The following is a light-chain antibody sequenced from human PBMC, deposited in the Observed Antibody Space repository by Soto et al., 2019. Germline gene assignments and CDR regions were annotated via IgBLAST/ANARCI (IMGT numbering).Light chain of an antibody. Sequence: QPVLTQPPSASGTPGQRVTISCSGSTSNIGGNIVNWYQQLPGTAPKLLIYTNNLRPSGVPDRFSGSKSGTSAFLAISGLQSEDEAEYFCAALDDSLNGLVFGGGTKLTVL. CDR1: TSNIGGNI. CDR2: TNN. V-gene: IGLV1-44*01. CDR3: AALDDSLNGLV. J-gene: IGLJ3*02.